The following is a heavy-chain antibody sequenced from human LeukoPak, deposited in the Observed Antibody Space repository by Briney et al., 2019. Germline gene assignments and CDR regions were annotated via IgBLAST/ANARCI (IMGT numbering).Heavy chain of an antibody. Sequence: ASVKVSCKASGCTFTSYGISWVRQAPGQGLEWMGIINPTGGSTSYAQKFQGRVTMTRDTSTSTVYMELSSLRSEDTAVYYCARDHYHKIHSVMVTAPDYWGQGTLVIVSS. D-gene: IGHD2-21*02. J-gene: IGHJ4*02. CDR2: INPTGGST. CDR1: GCTFTSYG. CDR3: ARDHYHKIHSVMVTAPDY. V-gene: IGHV1-46*01.